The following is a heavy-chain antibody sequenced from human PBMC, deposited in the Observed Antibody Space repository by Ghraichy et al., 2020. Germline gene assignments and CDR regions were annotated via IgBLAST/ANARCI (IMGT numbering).Heavy chain of an antibody. V-gene: IGHV3-23*01. CDR1: GFTFSSYA. Sequence: GESLNISCAASGFTFSSYAMSWVRQAPGKGLEWVSAISGSGGSTYYADSVKGRFTISRDNSKNTLYLQMNSLRAEGTAVYYCAKWSRGMVRGVIFTVLRKSWFDPWGQGTLVTVSS. CDR3: AKWSRGMVRGVIFTVLRKSWFDP. CDR2: ISGSGGST. J-gene: IGHJ5*02. D-gene: IGHD3-10*01.